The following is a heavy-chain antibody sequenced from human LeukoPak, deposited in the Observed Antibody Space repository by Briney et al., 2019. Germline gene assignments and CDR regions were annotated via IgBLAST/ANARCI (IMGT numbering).Heavy chain of an antibody. CDR3: AKDPNRYFNGAFDI. CDR1: GFTFSAYA. J-gene: IGHJ3*02. V-gene: IGHV3-23*01. CDR2: IRGGGGSA. D-gene: IGHD1-14*01. Sequence: GGSLRLSCTASGFTFSAYAMMWVRQAPGKGPEWVSAIRGGGGSAFYADSVKGRFTISRDNSKYTLFLQMNSLRAEDTAVYYLAKDPNRYFNGAFDILGPRKNVNVPS.